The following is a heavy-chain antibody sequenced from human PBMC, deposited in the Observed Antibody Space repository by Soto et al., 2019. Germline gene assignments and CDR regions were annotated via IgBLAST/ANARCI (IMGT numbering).Heavy chain of an antibody. D-gene: IGHD6-19*01. CDR1: GYTFTSYY. CDR2: INHSGGST. V-gene: IGHV1-46*01. CDR3: AIDDAVAGYFDY. J-gene: IGHJ4*02. Sequence: QVQLVQSGAEVKKPGASVKVSCKAYGYTFTSYYMHWVRQAPGQGLEWMGIINHSGGSTSYAQKFQGRVTMTRDTSTSTVYMELSSLRSEDTAVYYCAIDDAVAGYFDYWGQGTLVTVSS.